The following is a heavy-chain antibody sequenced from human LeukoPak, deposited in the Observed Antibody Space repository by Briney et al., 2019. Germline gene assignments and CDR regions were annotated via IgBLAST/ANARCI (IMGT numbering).Heavy chain of an antibody. V-gene: IGHV3-66*01. D-gene: IGHD3-22*01. CDR1: GFTVSSKY. CDR2: LYSDGTT. CDR3: TTDPYYYDSSLRAADY. J-gene: IGHJ4*02. Sequence: GGSLRLSCAASGFTVSSKYMSWVRQAPGKGLEWVSLLYSDGTTRYADSVKGRFTISRDNSENTLYLQMNTLSAEDTAVYYCTTDPYYYDSSLRAADYWGQGTLVTVSS.